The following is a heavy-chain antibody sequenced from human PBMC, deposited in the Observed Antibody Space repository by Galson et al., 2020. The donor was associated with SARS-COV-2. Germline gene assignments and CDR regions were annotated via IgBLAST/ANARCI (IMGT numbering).Heavy chain of an antibody. CDR1: GDSISSHY. V-gene: IGHV4-59*11. Sequence: SETLSLTCTVSGDSISSHYWSWIRQPPGKGLEWIGYIYYSGSTNYNPSLRGRVTMSVDTPKNHFSLKLSSVTAADTAVYYCARGKASPRDYWGQGTLVTVSS. CDR3: ARGKASPRDY. J-gene: IGHJ4*02. CDR2: IYYSGST.